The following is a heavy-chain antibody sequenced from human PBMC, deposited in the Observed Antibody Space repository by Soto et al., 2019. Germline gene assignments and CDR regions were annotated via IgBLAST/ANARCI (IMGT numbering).Heavy chain of an antibody. D-gene: IGHD2-2*03. V-gene: IGHV4-34*01. CDR3: ARGLDNGMDV. J-gene: IGHJ6*02. Sequence: PSETLSLTCAVDGGSFSGYYWSWIRQPPGKGLEWIGEINHSGSTNYNQSIKSRVTISVDTPKNQFTLKLSSVTAADTAVYYCARGLDNGMDVWGQGTTVTVSS. CDR2: INHSGST. CDR1: GGSFSGYY.